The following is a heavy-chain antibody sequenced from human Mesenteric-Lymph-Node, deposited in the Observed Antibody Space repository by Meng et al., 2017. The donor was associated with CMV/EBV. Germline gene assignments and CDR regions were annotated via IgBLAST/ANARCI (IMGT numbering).Heavy chain of an antibody. J-gene: IGHJ6*02. CDR3: ARYCSSTSCLLTDYYYGMDV. D-gene: IGHD2-2*01. CDR2: MNPNSGNT. V-gene: IGHV1-8*03. Sequence: ASVKVSCKASGYTFTSYDINWVRQATGQGLEWMGWMNPNSGNTGYAQKFQGRVTITRNTSISTAYMELSSLRSEDTAVYYCARYCSSTSCLLTDYYYGMDVWGQGTTVTVSS. CDR1: GYTFTSYD.